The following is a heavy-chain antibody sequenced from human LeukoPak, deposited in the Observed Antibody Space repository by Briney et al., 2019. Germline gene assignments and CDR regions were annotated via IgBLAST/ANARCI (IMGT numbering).Heavy chain of an antibody. CDR3: ANPDYYGSGSFDY. D-gene: IGHD3-10*01. CDR2: IIPILGIA. CDR1: GGTFSSYA. V-gene: IGHV1-69*04. J-gene: IGHJ4*02. Sequence: ASVEVSCKASGGTFSSYAISWVRQAPGQGLEWMGRIIPILGIANYAQKFQGRVTITADKSTSTAYMELSSLRSEDTAVYYCANPDYYGSGSFDYWGQGTLVTVSS.